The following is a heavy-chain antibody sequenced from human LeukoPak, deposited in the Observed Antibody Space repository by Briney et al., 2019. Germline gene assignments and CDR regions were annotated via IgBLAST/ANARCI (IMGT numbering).Heavy chain of an antibody. CDR2: IYYSGST. CDR1: GGSISSGDYY. Sequence: SQTLSLTCTVSGGSISSGDYYWSWIRQPPGKGLEWIGYIYYSGSTYYNPSLKSRVTISVDTSKNQFSLKLSSVTAADTAVYYCARPHAGYSYGRSYWYFDLWGRGTLVTVSS. J-gene: IGHJ2*01. CDR3: ARPHAGYSYGRSYWYFDL. D-gene: IGHD5-18*01. V-gene: IGHV4-30-4*08.